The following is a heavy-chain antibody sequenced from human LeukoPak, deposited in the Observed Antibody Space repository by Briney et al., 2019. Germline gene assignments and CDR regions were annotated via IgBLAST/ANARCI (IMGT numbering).Heavy chain of an antibody. V-gene: IGHV3-48*04. J-gene: IGHJ4*02. Sequence: GGSLRLSCAASGFTFSSYNMNWVRQAPGEGLEWVSYISGRGNTIKYADSVKGRFTISRDNGKNSLYLQMSSLRAEDTAVYYCARDPPALEDFDYWGQGTQVTVSS. CDR3: ARDPPALEDFDY. CDR1: GFTFSSYN. CDR2: ISGRGNTI.